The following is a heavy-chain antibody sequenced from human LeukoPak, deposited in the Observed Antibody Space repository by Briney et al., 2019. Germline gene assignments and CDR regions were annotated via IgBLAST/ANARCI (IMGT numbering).Heavy chain of an antibody. V-gene: IGHV3-74*03. CDR2: VTSNEIT. J-gene: IGHJ4*02. CDR3: VKDWFHATDY. D-gene: IGHD2/OR15-2a*01. Sequence: PGGSLRLSCAASGFTFSIAWMHWVRQAPGKGLVWVSRVTSNEITTYAESVKGRFTISRDNAKNTLYLQMNSLRAEDTAVYYCVKDWFHATDYWGQGTPVTVSS. CDR1: GFTFSIAW.